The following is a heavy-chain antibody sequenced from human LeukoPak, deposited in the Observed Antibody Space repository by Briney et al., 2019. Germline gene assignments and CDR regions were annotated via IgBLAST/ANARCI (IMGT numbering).Heavy chain of an antibody. CDR2: IRYDGSNR. D-gene: IGHD5-24*01. J-gene: IGHJ4*02. Sequence: PGGSLRLSCAASGFTFSTYGMHWVRQAPGKGLEWVAFIRYDGSNRYYAESVKGRFTISRDNSKNTLYLQMNSLRAEDTAVYYCARLATHGDYWGQGTLVTVSS. CDR1: GFTFSTYG. CDR3: ARLATHGDY. V-gene: IGHV3-30*02.